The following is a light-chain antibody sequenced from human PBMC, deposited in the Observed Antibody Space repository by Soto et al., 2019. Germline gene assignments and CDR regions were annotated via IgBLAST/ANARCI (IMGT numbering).Light chain of an antibody. CDR1: SSDVGGYDY. CDR2: DVT. Sequence: QSVLTQPRSVSGSPGQSVTISCTGTSSDVGGYDYVSWYQQHPGKAPKFMIYDVTKRPSGVPDRFSGSKSGNTASLTISGLQAEDEADYYCCSYAGSSLYVFGTGTKLNVL. J-gene: IGLJ1*01. V-gene: IGLV2-11*01. CDR3: CSYAGSSLYV.